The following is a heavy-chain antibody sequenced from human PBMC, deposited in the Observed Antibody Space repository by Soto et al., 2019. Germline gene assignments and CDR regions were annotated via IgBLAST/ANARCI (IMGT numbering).Heavy chain of an antibody. CDR3: ARGSYYYDSSGYYHY. CDR2: IKSKTDGGTT. D-gene: IGHD3-22*01. V-gene: IGHV3-15*07. CDR1: GFTFSNAW. Sequence: GGSLRLSCAASGFTFSNAWMNWVRQAPGKGLEWVGRIKSKTDGGTTDYAAPVKGRFTISRDDSKNTLYLQMNSLKTEDTAVYYCARGSYYYDSSGYYHYWGQGTLVTVSS. J-gene: IGHJ4*02.